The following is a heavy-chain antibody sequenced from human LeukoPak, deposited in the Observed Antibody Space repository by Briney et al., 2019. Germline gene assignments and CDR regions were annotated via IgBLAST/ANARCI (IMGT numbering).Heavy chain of an antibody. V-gene: IGHV5-51*01. J-gene: IGHJ5*02. CDR1: GYSFTSFW. CDR3: ARLQEDIVVVPAAIPYNWFDP. Sequence: PGESLKISCKGPGYSFTSFWIGWVRQKPGKGLEWMGIIYPGDSDTRYSPSFQGQVTISVDRSINTAYLQWNSLKASDTAIYYCARLQEDIVVVPAAIPYNWFDPWGRGSLVTVSS. CDR2: IYPGDSDT. D-gene: IGHD2-2*01.